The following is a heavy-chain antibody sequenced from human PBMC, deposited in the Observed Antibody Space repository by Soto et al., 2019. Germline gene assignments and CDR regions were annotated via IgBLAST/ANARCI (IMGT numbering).Heavy chain of an antibody. CDR3: AKGPRGDYPLNWFDP. V-gene: IGHV3-23*01. J-gene: IGHJ5*02. D-gene: IGHD4-17*01. CDR2: ISGSGGST. Sequence: GGSLRLSCTASGFTFSSYAMSWVRQAPGKGLEWVSAISGSGGSTYYADSVKGRFTISRDNSKNTLYLQMNSLRAEDTAVYYCAKGPRGDYPLNWFDPWGQGTLVTVSS. CDR1: GFTFSSYA.